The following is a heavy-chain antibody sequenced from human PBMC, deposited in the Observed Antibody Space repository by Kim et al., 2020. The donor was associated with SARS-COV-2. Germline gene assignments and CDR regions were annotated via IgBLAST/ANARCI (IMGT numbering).Heavy chain of an antibody. J-gene: IGHJ6*03. CDR2: MNPNSGNT. Sequence: ASVKVSCKASGYTFTSYDINWVRQATGQGLEWMGWMNPNSGNTGYAQKFQGRVTMTRNTSISTAYMELSSLRSEDTDGYYCARGFYRNTVVGAFPLYYYYIHVWGQGTTVTVSS. V-gene: IGHV1-8*01. CDR3: ARGFYRNTVVGAFPLYYYYIHV. D-gene: IGHD2-15*01. CDR1: GYTFTSYD.